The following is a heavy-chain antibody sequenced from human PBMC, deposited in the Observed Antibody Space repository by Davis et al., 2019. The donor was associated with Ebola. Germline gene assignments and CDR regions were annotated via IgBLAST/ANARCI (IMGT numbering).Heavy chain of an antibody. J-gene: IGHJ1*01. D-gene: IGHD4-17*01. CDR1: GGSISSYY. CDR2: IYYSGST. CDR3: ASPGDFVRYFQH. V-gene: IGHV4-4*07. Sequence: SETLSLTCTVSGGSISSYYWSWIRQPAGKGLEWIGRIYYSGSTNYNPSLKSRVTISVDTSKRQFSLKLTSVTAADTAVYYCASPGDFVRYFQHWGQGTLVTVSS.